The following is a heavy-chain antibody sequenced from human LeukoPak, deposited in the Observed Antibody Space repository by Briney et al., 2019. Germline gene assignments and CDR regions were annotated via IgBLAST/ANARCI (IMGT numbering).Heavy chain of an antibody. J-gene: IGHJ4*02. CDR1: GFTFGSYA. D-gene: IGHD3-10*01. CDR2: ISGSGYST. Sequence: AGGSLGLSCGASGFTFGSYAMNWVRQAPGKGLEWVSSISGSGYSTYYADSVRGRFTISRDNSKSTLFLQMNTLRAEDTAVYYCATKTYSGSGSLPDYWGQGTLVTVSS. V-gene: IGHV3-23*01. CDR3: ATKTYSGSGSLPDY.